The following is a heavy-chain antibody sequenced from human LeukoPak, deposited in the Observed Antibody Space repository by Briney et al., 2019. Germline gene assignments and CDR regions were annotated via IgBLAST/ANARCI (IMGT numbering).Heavy chain of an antibody. CDR1: GFTFSSYS. V-gene: IGHV3-21*01. Sequence: GGSLRLSCAASGFTFSSYSMNRVRQAPGKGLEWVSSISSSSSYIYYADSVKGRFTISRDNAKNSLYLQMNSLRAEDTAVYYCARDGATPDPYDYWGQGTLVTVSS. CDR2: ISSSSSYI. D-gene: IGHD1-26*01. CDR3: ARDGATPDPYDY. J-gene: IGHJ4*02.